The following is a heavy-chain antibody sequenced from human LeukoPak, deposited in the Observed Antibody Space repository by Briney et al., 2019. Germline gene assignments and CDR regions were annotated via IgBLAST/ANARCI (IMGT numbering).Heavy chain of an antibody. CDR3: AKSESRDGYNYFDY. J-gene: IGHJ4*02. CDR2: ISWNSGSI. Sequence: GRSLRLSCAASGFTFDDYAMHWVRQAPGKGLEWVSGISWNSGSIGYADSVKGRFTISIDNAKNSLYLQMNSLRAEDTALYYCAKSESRDGYNYFDYWGQGTLVTVSS. V-gene: IGHV3-9*01. D-gene: IGHD5-24*01. CDR1: GFTFDDYA.